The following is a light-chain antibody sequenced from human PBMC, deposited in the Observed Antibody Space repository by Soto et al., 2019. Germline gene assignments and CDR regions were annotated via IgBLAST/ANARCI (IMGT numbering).Light chain of an antibody. CDR3: QQYGNSPWT. J-gene: IGKJ1*01. CDR1: KSVSSSY. Sequence: TVLTQSPGTLSLSPGERATLSCRASKSVSSSYLAWYQQKPGQAPRLLIYGASNRATGIPDRFSGSGSGTDFTLTISRLEPEDFAVYYCQQYGNSPWTFGQGAKVEIK. V-gene: IGKV3-20*01. CDR2: GAS.